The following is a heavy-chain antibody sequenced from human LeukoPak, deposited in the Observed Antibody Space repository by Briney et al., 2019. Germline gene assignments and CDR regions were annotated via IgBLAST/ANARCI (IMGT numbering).Heavy chain of an antibody. CDR1: GFTVSSNY. CDR3: ANPGYSSSWYFHSNGFDY. V-gene: IGHV3-53*01. Sequence: GGSLRLSCAASGFTVSSNYMSWVRQAPGKGLEWVSVIYSGGSTYYADSVKGRFTISRDNSKNTLYLQMNSLRAEDTAVYYCANPGYSSSWYFHSNGFDYWGQGTLVTVSS. CDR2: IYSGGST. D-gene: IGHD6-13*01. J-gene: IGHJ4*02.